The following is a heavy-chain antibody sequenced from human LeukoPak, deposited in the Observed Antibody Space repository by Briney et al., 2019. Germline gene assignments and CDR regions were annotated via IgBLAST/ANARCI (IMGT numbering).Heavy chain of an antibody. CDR2: ISGSGGST. V-gene: IGHV3-23*01. CDR3: AKSKGSSWYGVDN. J-gene: IGHJ4*02. Sequence: PGGSLRLSCAASGFTFSTYAMSWVRQAPGKGLEWASGISGSGGSTYYADSVKGRFTISRDTSKNTLYLEMNSLGAEDTALYYCAKSKGSSWYGVDNWGQGTLVTVSS. D-gene: IGHD6-13*01. CDR1: GFTFSTYA.